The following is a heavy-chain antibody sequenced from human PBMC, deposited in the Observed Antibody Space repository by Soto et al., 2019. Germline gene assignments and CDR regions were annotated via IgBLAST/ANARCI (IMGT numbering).Heavy chain of an antibody. CDR1: GGTFSSYA. CDR3: AKLEEVAMATSERPYYFDY. Sequence: QVQLVQSGAEVKKPGSSVKVSCKASGGTFSSYAISWVRQAPGQGLEWMGGIIPIFGPANYEQKLQGRVTITADASRSTAYMRLSGRRSEDTAVYYCAKLEEVAMATSERPYYFDYWCRGTLVTVS. V-gene: IGHV1-69*01. J-gene: IGHJ4*02. D-gene: IGHD5-12*01. CDR2: IIPIFGPA.